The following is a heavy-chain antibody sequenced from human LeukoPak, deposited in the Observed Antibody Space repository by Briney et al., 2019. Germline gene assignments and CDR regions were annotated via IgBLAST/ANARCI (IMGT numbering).Heavy chain of an antibody. CDR1: GHTFTSFG. CDR2: ISDHDGDT. D-gene: IGHD5-24*01. V-gene: IGHV1-18*01. J-gene: IGHJ4*02. CDR3: ARDSVAMSTIRDFGY. Sequence: ASVKVSCKTSGHTFTSFGFSWVRQAPGQGLEWMGWISDHDGDTRYPQKLQGRVTMTTDTSTSTVYMELRSLRSDDTAVYYCARDSVAMSTIRDFGYWGQGTLVNVSS.